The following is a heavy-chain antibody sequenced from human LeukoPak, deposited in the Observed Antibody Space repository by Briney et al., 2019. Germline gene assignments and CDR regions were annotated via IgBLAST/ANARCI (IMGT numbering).Heavy chain of an antibody. CDR2: ISSSSSTI. V-gene: IGHV3-48*01. Sequence: GGTLRLSCAASGFTFSSYGMSWVRQAPGKGLEWVSSISSSSSTIYYADSVKGRFTISRDDAKNSVYLQMNSLRAEDTAVYFCARDIAHCSGGFCYNIRFDSWGQGTLVTVSS. CDR1: GFTFSSYG. D-gene: IGHD2-15*01. J-gene: IGHJ5*01. CDR3: ARDIAHCSGGFCYNIRFDS.